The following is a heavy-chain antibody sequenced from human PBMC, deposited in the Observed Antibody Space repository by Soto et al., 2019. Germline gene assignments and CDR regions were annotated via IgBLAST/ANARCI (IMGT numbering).Heavy chain of an antibody. D-gene: IGHD5-12*01. CDR1: GFSFSGSW. Sequence: GGSLRLSCGASGFSFSGSWMSWVRQAPGKGLEWVATIKQDGGETWYMDSVKGRFTVSRDNAKNSLFLQLSSLRAEDTAVYYCARVSGYGGVTFDYWGQGTPVTVSS. J-gene: IGHJ4*02. V-gene: IGHV3-7*01. CDR2: IKQDGGET. CDR3: ARVSGYGGVTFDY.